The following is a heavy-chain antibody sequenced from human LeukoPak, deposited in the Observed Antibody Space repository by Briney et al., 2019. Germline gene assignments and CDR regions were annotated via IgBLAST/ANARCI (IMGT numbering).Heavy chain of an antibody. D-gene: IGHD3-22*01. CDR2: ISSSSSYI. CDR1: GFTFSSYS. CDR3: ARGAADSSGYYVDY. J-gene: IGHJ4*02. V-gene: IGHV3-21*01. Sequence: GGSLRLSCAASGFTFSSYSMNLVRQAPGKGLEWVSPISSSSSYIYYADSVKGRFTISRDNAKNSLYLQMNSLRAEDTAVYYCARGAADSSGYYVDYWGQGTLVTVSS.